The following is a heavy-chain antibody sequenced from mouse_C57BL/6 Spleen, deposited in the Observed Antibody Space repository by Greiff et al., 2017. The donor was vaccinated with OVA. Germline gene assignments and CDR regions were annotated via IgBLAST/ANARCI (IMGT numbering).Heavy chain of an antibody. J-gene: IGHJ1*03. V-gene: IGHV1-26*01. CDR2: INPNNGGT. CDR3: ARRGAPIYYGSSYDWYFDV. D-gene: IGHD1-1*01. Sequence: EVQLQQSGPELVKPGASVKISCKASGYTFTDYYMNWVKQSHGKSLEWIGDINPNNGGTSYNQKFKGKATLTVDKSSSTAYMELRSLTSEDSAVYYCARRGAPIYYGSSYDWYFDVWGTGTTVTVSS. CDR1: GYTFTDYY.